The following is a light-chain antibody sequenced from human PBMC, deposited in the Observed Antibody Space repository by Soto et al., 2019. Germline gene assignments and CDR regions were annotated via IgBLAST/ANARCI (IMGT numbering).Light chain of an antibody. CDR1: PGIGSW. CDR2: PSS. V-gene: IGKV1-12*01. CDR3: LLANNFPVT. J-gene: IGKJ4*01. Sequence: DIQMTQSPSFVSASIGDRVTITCRASPGIGSWLAWYQQVPGRATRLLIFPSSPLQPGVSSRVHGSGSGTDFTLTITSLQPEDFATSFWLLANNFPVTFGEGTKVEMK.